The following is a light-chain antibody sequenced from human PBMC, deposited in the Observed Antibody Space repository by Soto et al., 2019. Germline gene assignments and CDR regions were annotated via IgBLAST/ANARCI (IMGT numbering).Light chain of an antibody. CDR3: GSCGGGTPVV. V-gene: IGLV2-23*03. CDR1: STDVGSYNL. J-gene: IGLJ1*01. CDR2: EGT. Sequence: QSALTQPASVSGSPGQSITISCTRTSTDVGSYNLVSWYQQQPDKAPKLMISEGTNRPSGVSNRISGSKSGNTASLTTAGLQAEDEADYDCGSCGGGTPVVFGTGTKVTVL.